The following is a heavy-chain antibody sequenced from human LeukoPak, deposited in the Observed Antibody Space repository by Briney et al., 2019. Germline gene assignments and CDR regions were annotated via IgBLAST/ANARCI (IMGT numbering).Heavy chain of an antibody. CDR3: ARDSAVRGVMDP. J-gene: IGHJ5*02. V-gene: IGHV4-30-2*05. CDR1: GGSISSGGYS. Sequence: SETLSLTCAVSGGSISSGGYSWSWIRQPPGKGLEWIGYIYHSGSTYYNPSLKSRVTISVDTSKNQFSLKLSSVTAADTAVYYCARDSAVRGVMDPWGQGTLVTVSS. CDR2: IYHSGST. D-gene: IGHD3-10*01.